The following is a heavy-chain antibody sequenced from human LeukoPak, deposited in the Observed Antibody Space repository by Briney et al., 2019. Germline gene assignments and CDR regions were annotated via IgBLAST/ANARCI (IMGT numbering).Heavy chain of an antibody. Sequence: SETLSLTCTVSGGSISSYYWSWIRQPPGKGLELIGYIYYSGSTNYNPSLKSRVTISVDTSKNQFSLKLSSVTAADTAVYYCARDSGPYSGSHLGFDPWGQGTLVTVSS. CDR3: ARDSGPYSGSHLGFDP. CDR1: GGSISSYY. J-gene: IGHJ5*02. CDR2: IYYSGST. D-gene: IGHD1-26*01. V-gene: IGHV4-59*01.